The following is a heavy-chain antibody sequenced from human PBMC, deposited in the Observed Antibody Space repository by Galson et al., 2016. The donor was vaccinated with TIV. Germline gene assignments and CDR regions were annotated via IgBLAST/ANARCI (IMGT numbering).Heavy chain of an antibody. J-gene: IGHJ4*02. CDR1: GNIFTRDY. V-gene: IGHV1-46*03. CDR3: IRDLGRLRDF. D-gene: IGHD7-27*01. CDR2: IDPTYGGT. Sequence: SVKVSCKASGNIFTRDYVHWVRQAPGQGLEWMGVIDPTYGGTTFAQKFQALVTMIRDTSTSTVYMEVSGLKSDDTAVYYCIRDLGRLRDFWGQGTLVTVSP.